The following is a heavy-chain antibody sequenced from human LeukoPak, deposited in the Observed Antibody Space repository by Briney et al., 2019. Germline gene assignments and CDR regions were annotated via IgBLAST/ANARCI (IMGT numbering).Heavy chain of an antibody. CDR3: AKDRSMTTVTSYYFDY. V-gene: IGHV3-30*02. Sequence: GGSLRLSCAASGFTFSSYGMHWVRQAPGKGLEWVAFIRYDGSNKYYADSVKGRFTISRDNFKNTLYLQMNSLRAEDTAVYYCAKDRSMTTVTSYYFDYWGQGTLVTVSS. D-gene: IGHD4-11*01. J-gene: IGHJ4*02. CDR2: IRYDGSNK. CDR1: GFTFSSYG.